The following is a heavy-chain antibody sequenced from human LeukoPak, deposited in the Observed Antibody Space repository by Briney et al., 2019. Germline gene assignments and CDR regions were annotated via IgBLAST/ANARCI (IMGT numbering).Heavy chain of an antibody. Sequence: QAGGSLRLSCAASGFTFSSYAMSWVRQAPGKGLEWVSAISGSGGSTYYSDSVKGRFTISRDNSKNTVYLQMSGLRAEDTAVYYCAKERWLRIAERPFDSWGQGTLVTVSS. CDR2: ISGSGGST. V-gene: IGHV3-23*01. D-gene: IGHD5-12*01. CDR3: AKERWLRIAERPFDS. CDR1: GFTFSSYA. J-gene: IGHJ4*02.